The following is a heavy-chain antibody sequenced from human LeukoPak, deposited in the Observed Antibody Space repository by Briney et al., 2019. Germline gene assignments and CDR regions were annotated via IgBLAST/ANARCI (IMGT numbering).Heavy chain of an antibody. V-gene: IGHV4-31*03. CDR1: GASFSSGDQY. J-gene: IGHJ4*02. CDR3: SRGLGSRKLGY. D-gene: IGHD2-2*01. CDR2: IHPSGTL. Sequence: SETLSLTCTVSGASFSSGDQYWNWIRQSPGKGLEWIGSIHPSGTLYNNPSLESRVTMSMDTSKIQFSLNLNSVTAADTAVYFCSRGLGSRKLGYWGQGTLVTVSS.